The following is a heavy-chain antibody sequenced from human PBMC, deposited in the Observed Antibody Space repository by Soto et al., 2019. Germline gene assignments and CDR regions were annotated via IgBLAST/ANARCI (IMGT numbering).Heavy chain of an antibody. J-gene: IGHJ4*02. CDR2: IDWDDDK. V-gene: IGHV2-70*11. CDR1: GISLSTSGMC. CDR3: ARGSYSSGSFGY. D-gene: IGHD6-19*01. Sequence: SGPTLVNPTQTLTLTCTFSGISLSTSGMCVSWIRQPPGKALEWLARIDWDDDKYYSTSLKTRLTISKDTSKNQVVLTMTNMDPVDTATYYCARGSYSSGSFGYWGQGTLVTVSS.